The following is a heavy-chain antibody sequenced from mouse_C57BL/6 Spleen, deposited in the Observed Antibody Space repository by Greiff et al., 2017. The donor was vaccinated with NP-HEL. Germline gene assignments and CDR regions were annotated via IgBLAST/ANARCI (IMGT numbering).Heavy chain of an antibody. D-gene: IGHD1-1*01. CDR3: ARGDYYGSPLDY. V-gene: IGHV1-69*01. CDR1: GYTFTSYW. Sequence: QVQLKQSGAELVMPGASVKLSCKASGYTFTSYWMHWVKQRPGQGLEWIGEIDPSDSYTNYNQKFKGKSTLTVDKSSSTAYMQLSSLTSEDSAVYYCARGDYYGSPLDYWGQGTTLTVSS. CDR2: IDPSDSYT. J-gene: IGHJ2*01.